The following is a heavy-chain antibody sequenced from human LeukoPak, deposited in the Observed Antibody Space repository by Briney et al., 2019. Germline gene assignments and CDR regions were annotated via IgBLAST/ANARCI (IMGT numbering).Heavy chain of an antibody. CDR3: ASRNDILTGYVFDF. D-gene: IGHD3-9*01. V-gene: IGHV4-39*01. CDR1: GGSVSSSIYY. CDR2: IYYSGST. J-gene: IGHJ4*02. Sequence: SETLSLTCTVSGGSVSSSIYYWGWIRQPPGKGLEWIGSIYYSGSTSYNPSPKSRVTISVDTSKNQFSLKLTSVTAADTAVYYCASRNDILTGYVFDFWGQGTLVTASS.